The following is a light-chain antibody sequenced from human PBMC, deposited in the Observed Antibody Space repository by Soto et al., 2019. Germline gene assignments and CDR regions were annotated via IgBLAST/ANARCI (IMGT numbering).Light chain of an antibody. CDR2: DAS. J-gene: IGKJ2*01. V-gene: IGKV1-5*01. CDR1: QSIRTW. CDR3: QHYNSYPYT. Sequence: DIQMTQSPSTVSASVGDGVTITCRASQSIRTWLAWYQQKPGNPPKLLIYDASTLESGVSSGFSGSGSGTEFTLTISSLQPDYFATYYCQHYNSYPYTFGHGTRVDIK.